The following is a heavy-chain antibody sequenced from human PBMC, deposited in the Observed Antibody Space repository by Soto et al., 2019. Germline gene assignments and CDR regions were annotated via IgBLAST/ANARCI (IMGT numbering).Heavy chain of an antibody. CDR1: GFTFSSYA. J-gene: IGHJ4*02. V-gene: IGHV3-23*01. CDR2: ISGSGGST. Sequence: GGSLRLSCAASGFTFSSYAMSWVRQAPGKGLEWVSAISGSGGSTYYADSAKGRFTISRDNSKNTLYLQMNSLRAEDTAVYYCAKSAAGGSSSWPLAYWGQGTLVTVSS. CDR3: AKSAAGGSSSWPLAY. D-gene: IGHD6-13*01.